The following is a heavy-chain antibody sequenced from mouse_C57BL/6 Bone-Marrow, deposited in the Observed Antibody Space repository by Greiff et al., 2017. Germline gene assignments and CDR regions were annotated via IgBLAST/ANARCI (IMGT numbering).Heavy chain of an antibody. CDR3: AGYDYGSSAFDV. CDR1: GFTFTDYY. V-gene: IGHV7-3*01. D-gene: IGHD1-1*01. Sequence: EVHLVESGGGLVQPGGSLSLSCAASGFTFTDYYMSWVRQPPGKALEWLGFIRNKANGYTTEYSASVKGRFTISRDKSQSILYLQMNALRAEDSATYYCAGYDYGSSAFDVWGTGTTVTVSS. CDR2: IRNKANGYTT. J-gene: IGHJ1*03.